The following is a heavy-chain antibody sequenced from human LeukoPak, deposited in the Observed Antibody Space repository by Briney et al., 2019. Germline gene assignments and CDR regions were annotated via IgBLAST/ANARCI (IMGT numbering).Heavy chain of an antibody. CDR1: GGSISSYY. D-gene: IGHD6-19*01. J-gene: IGHJ4*02. Sequence: SETLSLTCTVSGGSISSYYWSRIRQPPGKGLEWIGEINHSGSTNYNPSLKSRVTISVDTSKNQFSLKLSSVTAADTAVYYCASPLLPYSSGWYRDYWGQGTLVTVSS. CDR3: ASPLLPYSSGWYRDY. V-gene: IGHV4-34*01. CDR2: INHSGST.